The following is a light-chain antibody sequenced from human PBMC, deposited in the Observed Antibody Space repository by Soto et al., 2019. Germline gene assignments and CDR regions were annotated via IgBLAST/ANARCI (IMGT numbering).Light chain of an antibody. J-gene: IGLJ2*01. CDR1: SSDVGGYNY. V-gene: IGLV2-14*01. CDR3: SSYTSRSTVV. Sequence: QSALTQPASVSGSPGQSITISCTGNSSDVGGYNYVSWYQQPPGKAPKLMIYEVSNRPSGVSNRFSGSKSGNTASLTISGLPAEDEADYYCSSYTSRSTVVFGGGTKLTVL. CDR2: EVS.